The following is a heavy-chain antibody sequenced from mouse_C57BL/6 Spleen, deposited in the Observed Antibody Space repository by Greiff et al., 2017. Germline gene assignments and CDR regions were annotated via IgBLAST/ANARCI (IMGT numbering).Heavy chain of an antibody. J-gene: IGHJ2*01. V-gene: IGHV1-69*01. CDR1: GYTFTSYW. CDR3: ARSERGRGDYFDY. Sequence: VQLQQPGAELVMPGASVKLSCKASGYTFTSYWMHWVKQRPGQGLEWIGEIDPSDSYTNYNQKFKGKSTLTVDKSSSTSYMQLSSLTSEDSAVYYCARSERGRGDYFDYWGQGTTLTVSS. CDR2: IDPSDSYT. D-gene: IGHD4-1*01.